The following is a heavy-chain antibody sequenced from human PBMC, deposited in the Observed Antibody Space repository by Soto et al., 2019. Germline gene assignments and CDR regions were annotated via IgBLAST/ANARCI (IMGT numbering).Heavy chain of an antibody. J-gene: IGHJ4*02. CDR1: GFTFSSYA. CDR3: GKDTKPDSYYYGSGSPFWY. Sequence: EVQLLESGGGLVQPGGSLRLSCAASGFTFSSYAMSWVRQAPGKGLEWVSAISGRGGSTYYADSVKGRFTISRDNSKNTLNLHMNSLRAEDTDVYSCGKDTKPDSYYYGSGSPFWYWGQGILDTVSS. V-gene: IGHV3-23*01. D-gene: IGHD3-10*01. CDR2: ISGRGGST.